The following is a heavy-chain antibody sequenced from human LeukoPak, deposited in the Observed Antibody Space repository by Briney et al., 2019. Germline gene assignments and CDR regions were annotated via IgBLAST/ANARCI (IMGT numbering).Heavy chain of an antibody. CDR1: GGSISSSNW. CDR2: IYHSGST. J-gene: IGHJ3*02. D-gene: IGHD2-15*01. V-gene: IGHV4-4*02. CDR3: ASGVIGSGFTVDAFDI. Sequence: PSETLSLTCAVSGGSISSSNWWSWVRQPPGKGLEWIGEIYHSGSTNYNPSLKSRVTISVDTSKNQFSLKLSSVTAADTAAYYCASGVIGSGFTVDAFDIWGQGTMVTVSS.